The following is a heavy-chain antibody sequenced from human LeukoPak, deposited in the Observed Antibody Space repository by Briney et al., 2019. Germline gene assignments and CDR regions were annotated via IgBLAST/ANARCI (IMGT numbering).Heavy chain of an antibody. Sequence: GGSLRLSCSASGFTFSSYAMHWVRQAPGKGREYVSAISSHGGSTYYAVSVKGRFTISRDNSKNTLYLQMSSLRAEDKAVYYCVKDEAPYYYDSSGYYFGDWGQGTLVTVSS. J-gene: IGHJ4*02. CDR1: GFTFSSYA. D-gene: IGHD3-22*01. CDR2: ISSHGGST. V-gene: IGHV3-64D*09. CDR3: VKDEAPYYYDSSGYYFGD.